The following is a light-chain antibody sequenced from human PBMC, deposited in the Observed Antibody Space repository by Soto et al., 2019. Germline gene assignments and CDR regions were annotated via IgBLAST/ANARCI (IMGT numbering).Light chain of an antibody. J-gene: IGKJ1*01. V-gene: IGKV3-15*01. CDR1: QSVSSN. CDR2: GAS. CDR3: QQYHNWPPWT. Sequence: IVMTQSPATLSVSPGERATISCRASQSVSSNLAWYQQKPGQAPRLLIYGASTRATGIPARFSGGGSGTEFTLTISSLQSEDFAVSYCQQYHNWPPWTFGQGTKVEIK.